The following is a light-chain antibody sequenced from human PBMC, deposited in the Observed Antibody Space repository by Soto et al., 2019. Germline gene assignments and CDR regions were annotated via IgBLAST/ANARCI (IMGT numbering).Light chain of an antibody. CDR3: CSYAGRSTHVV. Sequence: QSALTQPASVSGSPGQSITISCTGTSSDVGSYNLVSWYQQHPGKAPKLMIYEGSKRPSGVSNRFSGSKSGNTASLTISGLQAEDEAEYYCCSYAGRSTHVVFGGGPKHTVL. V-gene: IGLV2-23*01. CDR2: EGS. CDR1: SSDVGSYNL. J-gene: IGLJ2*01.